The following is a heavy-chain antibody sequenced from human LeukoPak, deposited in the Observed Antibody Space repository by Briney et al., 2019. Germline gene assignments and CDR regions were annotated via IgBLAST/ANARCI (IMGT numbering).Heavy chain of an antibody. CDR1: GFTFNNYG. V-gene: IGHV3-23*01. CDR3: TRVTSTGSCYQSDY. D-gene: IGHD2-15*01. CDR2: LSSGGGSP. J-gene: IGHJ4*02. Sequence: GGSLRLSCVASGFTFNNYGMTWVRQAPGKGLEWISGLSSGGGSPYYADSVKGRFTISRDNSKNTLFLQMNSLRAEDTATYYCTRVTSTGSCYQSDYWGQGTLVTVSS.